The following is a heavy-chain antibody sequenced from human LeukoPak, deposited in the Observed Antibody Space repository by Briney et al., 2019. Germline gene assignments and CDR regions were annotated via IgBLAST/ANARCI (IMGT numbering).Heavy chain of an antibody. CDR1: GGSFSGYY. D-gene: IGHD2-15*01. CDR3: ARLLPLQGGDV. CDR2: INHSGST. Sequence: SETLSHTCAVYGGSFSGYYWSWIRQPPGKGLEWIGEINHSGSTNYNPSLKSRVTISVDTSKNQFSLKLSSVTAADTAVYYCARLLPLQGGDVWGQGTTVTVSS. J-gene: IGHJ6*02. V-gene: IGHV4-34*01.